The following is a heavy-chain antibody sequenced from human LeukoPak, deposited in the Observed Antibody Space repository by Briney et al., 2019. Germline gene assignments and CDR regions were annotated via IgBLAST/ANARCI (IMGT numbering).Heavy chain of an antibody. D-gene: IGHD2-21*02. Sequence: GGSLRLSCAASGFTFSSYAMSWVRQAPGKGLEWVSAISGSGGSTYYADSVKGRFTISRDNSKNTLYLQMGSLRAEDMAVYYCARDSKASYCGGDCYSHLFDYWGQGTLVTVSS. V-gene: IGHV3-23*01. CDR2: ISGSGGST. CDR1: GFTFSSYA. CDR3: ARDSKASYCGGDCYSHLFDY. J-gene: IGHJ4*02.